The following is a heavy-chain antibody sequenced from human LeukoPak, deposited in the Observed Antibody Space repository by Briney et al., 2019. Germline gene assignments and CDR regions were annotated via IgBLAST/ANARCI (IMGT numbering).Heavy chain of an antibody. J-gene: IGHJ6*03. Sequence: GSSVKVSCKASGGTFSSYAISWVRQAPGQGLEWMGGIIPIFGTANYAQKFQGRVTITTDESTSTAYMELSSLRSEDTAVYYCARVGAGYYYMDVWGKGTTVTVSS. CDR2: IIPIFGTA. CDR1: GGTFSSYA. CDR3: ARVGAGYYYMDV. D-gene: IGHD3-10*01. V-gene: IGHV1-69*05.